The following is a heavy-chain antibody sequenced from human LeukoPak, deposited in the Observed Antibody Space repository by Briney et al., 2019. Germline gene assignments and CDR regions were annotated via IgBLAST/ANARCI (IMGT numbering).Heavy chain of an antibody. J-gene: IGHJ2*01. CDR2: ITASGHII. CDR3: AKDASNYFWYFDL. D-gene: IGHD1-1*01. Sequence: PGGSLRLSCAGSGFIFSTYAMTWVRQAPGKGLEWVSGITASGHIINYADSVKGRFTISRDNSKNTLYLQMSSLRAEDTAVYYCAKDASNYFWYFDLWSRGTLVTVSS. CDR1: GFIFSTYA. V-gene: IGHV3-23*01.